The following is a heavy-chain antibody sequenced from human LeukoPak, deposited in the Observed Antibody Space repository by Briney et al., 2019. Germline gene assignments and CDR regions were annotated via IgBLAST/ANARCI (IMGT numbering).Heavy chain of an antibody. CDR2: LTYSGRS. Sequence: SETLSLTCAVSGGSVSNDDFYWVWIRQPPGKGLEWIGSLTYSGRSFSNPSLKSRVTTSVDTSKNQFSLKLSSVTAADTAVYYCASLRSGSDYYDSSGYYFYTPKYYFDYWGQGTLVTVSS. CDR3: ASLRSGSDYYDSSGYYFYTPKYYFDY. CDR1: GGSVSNDDFY. D-gene: IGHD3-22*01. V-gene: IGHV4-39*07. J-gene: IGHJ4*02.